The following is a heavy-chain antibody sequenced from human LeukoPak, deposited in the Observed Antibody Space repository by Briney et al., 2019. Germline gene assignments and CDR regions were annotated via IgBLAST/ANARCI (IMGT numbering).Heavy chain of an antibody. V-gene: IGHV3-74*01. Sequence: GGSLRLSCAASGFTFSSYWMHWVRQAPGKGLVWVSRINDDETVTNYADSVKGRFTISRDNAKNTLYLQMNSLRAEDTAMYFCARDLGSGGSCYRNWGQGTLVTVSS. CDR1: GFTFSSYW. D-gene: IGHD2-15*01. J-gene: IGHJ4*02. CDR2: INDDETVT. CDR3: ARDLGSGGSCYRN.